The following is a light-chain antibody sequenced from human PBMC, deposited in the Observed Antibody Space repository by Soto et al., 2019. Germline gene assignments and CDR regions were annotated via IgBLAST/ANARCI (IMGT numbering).Light chain of an antibody. Sequence: EIVMTPSPAALSVAPGDIVTVSFRASQSVSSNLAWYQQKPGQAPRLLIYGASTRATGIPPRFSGSGSGTEFTLTISRLEPEDFAVYYCQQYGNSPITFGQGTRLEIK. CDR3: QQYGNSPIT. CDR2: GAS. V-gene: IGKV3-15*01. CDR1: QSVSSN. J-gene: IGKJ5*01.